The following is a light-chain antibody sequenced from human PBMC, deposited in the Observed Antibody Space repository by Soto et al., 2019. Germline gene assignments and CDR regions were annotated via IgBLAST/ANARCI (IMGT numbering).Light chain of an antibody. CDR3: QQGYSNPWT. Sequence: IVLTQSPGTLSLCPGERAPLSCXAIRSGSNSYLAMYQHKFGQTPMLPIYGLYTRAGGGPSRFSGSGSGTNFTLSLNSLQPEDFATYYGQQGYSNPWTFGQGTKVDIK. J-gene: IGKJ1*01. V-gene: IGKV3-20*01. CDR2: GLY. CDR1: RSGSNSY.